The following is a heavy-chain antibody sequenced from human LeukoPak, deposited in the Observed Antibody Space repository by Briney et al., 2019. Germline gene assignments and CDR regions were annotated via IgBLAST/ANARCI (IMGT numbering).Heavy chain of an antibody. D-gene: IGHD2-2*01. CDR1: GFTFSSHS. J-gene: IGHJ4*02. V-gene: IGHV3-21*01. CDR3: ARAHDTSSFHYFDC. Sequence: PGGSLRLSCAASGFTFSSHSMNWVRQAPGKGLEWVSSIRCRSSYIYYVDSVKGRFTIPRDNAKNSLYLQMNSLRGEDTAVYYCARAHDTSSFHYFDCWGEGTLVSLSS. CDR2: IRCRSSYI.